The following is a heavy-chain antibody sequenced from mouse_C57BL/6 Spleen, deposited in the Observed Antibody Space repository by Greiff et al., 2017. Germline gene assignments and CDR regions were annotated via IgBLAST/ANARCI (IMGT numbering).Heavy chain of an antibody. CDR3: ARSPGSNYAMDY. D-gene: IGHD1-1*01. Sequence: VKLQQPGAELVKPGASVKLSCKASGYTFTSYWMHWVKQRPGRGLEWIGRIDPNSGGTKYTEKFKSKATLTVDKPSSTTDMQLSSLTSEDSAVYYCARSPGSNYAMDYWGQGTSVTVSS. CDR2: IDPNSGGT. J-gene: IGHJ4*01. CDR1: GYTFTSYW. V-gene: IGHV1-72*01.